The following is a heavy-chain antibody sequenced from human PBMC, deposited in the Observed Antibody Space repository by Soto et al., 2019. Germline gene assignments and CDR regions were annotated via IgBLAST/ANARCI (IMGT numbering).Heavy chain of an antibody. CDR1: GFTFSSYS. D-gene: IGHD4-17*01. V-gene: IGHV3-48*01. CDR2: ISSSSSTI. Sequence: EVQLVESGGGLVQPGGSLRLACAASGFTFSSYSMNWVRQAPGKGLEWVSYISSSSSTIYYADSVKGRFTISGDNAKNSLDLQMNRLRAEHTAVYYCAREGGDLTWFDPWGQGTLVTVSS. J-gene: IGHJ5*02. CDR3: AREGGDLTWFDP.